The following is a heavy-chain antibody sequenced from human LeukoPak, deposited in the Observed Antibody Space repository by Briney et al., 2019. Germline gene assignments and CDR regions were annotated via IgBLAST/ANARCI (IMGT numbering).Heavy chain of an antibody. Sequence: GGSLRLSCAASGFTFSSYWMRWVRQAPGKGLEWVANIKQDGSEKYYVDSVKGRFTISRDNAKNSLYLQMNSLRAEDTAVYYCARGQRDYYYGMDVWGKGTTVTVSS. J-gene: IGHJ6*04. D-gene: IGHD1-1*01. CDR2: IKQDGSEK. V-gene: IGHV3-7*03. CDR1: GFTFSSYW. CDR3: ARGQRDYYYGMDV.